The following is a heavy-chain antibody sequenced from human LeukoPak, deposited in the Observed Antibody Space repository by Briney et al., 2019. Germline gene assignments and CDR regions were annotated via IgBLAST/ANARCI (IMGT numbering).Heavy chain of an antibody. J-gene: IGHJ4*02. CDR3: ARRLKGSFGNPFDY. CDR2: INPADGGT. Sequence: ASVKVSCKASGFSFTTYAIHWVRQAPGQRLEWMGWINPADGGTRHSQRFQGRVSITRDTSATTAYMELSSLRSEDTAVYYCARRLKGSFGNPFDYWGQGTLVTVSS. D-gene: IGHD4-23*01. CDR1: GFSFTTYA. V-gene: IGHV1-3*01.